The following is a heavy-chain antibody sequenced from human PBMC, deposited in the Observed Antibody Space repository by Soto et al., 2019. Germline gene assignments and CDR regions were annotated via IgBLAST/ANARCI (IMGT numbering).Heavy chain of an antibody. D-gene: IGHD3-3*01. V-gene: IGHV6-1*01. CDR3: AREARYDFGSGYYFDY. J-gene: IGHJ4*02. Sequence: SQTLSLTCAISGDSVSSNSAAWNWIRQSPSRGLEWLGRTYYRSKWYNGYAVSVKSRITINPDTSKNQFSLQLNSVTPEDTAVYYCAREARYDFGSGYYFDYWGQGTLVTVSS. CDR2: TYYRSKWYN. CDR1: GDSVSSNSAA.